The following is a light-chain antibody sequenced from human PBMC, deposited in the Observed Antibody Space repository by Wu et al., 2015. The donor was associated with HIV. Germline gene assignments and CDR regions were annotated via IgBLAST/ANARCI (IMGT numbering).Light chain of an antibody. Sequence: IRMTQSPSSLSASTGDRVTISCRASQGIDTYLAWYQQKPGKAPKLLISAATKLQSGVPSRFNGSGSGTDFTLTISCPQSEDFATYYCQQYYTYPLTFGGGTKVEIK. CDR1: QGIDTY. V-gene: IGKV1-8*01. CDR2: AAT. CDR3: QQYYTYPLT. J-gene: IGKJ4*01.